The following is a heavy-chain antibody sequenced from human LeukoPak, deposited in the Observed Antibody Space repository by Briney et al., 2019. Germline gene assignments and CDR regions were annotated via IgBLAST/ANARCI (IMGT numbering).Heavy chain of an antibody. CDR2: TWYDDTKK. Sequence: GGSLRLSCAASGFTLSSYVMHWVRQAPGKGLEWVAVTWYDDTKKYYVDSVKGRFTISRDNSKNTLDLQMNSLRAEDAAVYYCARGRRVGATEGDLDYWGQGTLVTVSS. CDR3: ARGRRVGATEGDLDY. CDR1: GFTLSSYV. D-gene: IGHD1-26*01. V-gene: IGHV3-33*01. J-gene: IGHJ4*02.